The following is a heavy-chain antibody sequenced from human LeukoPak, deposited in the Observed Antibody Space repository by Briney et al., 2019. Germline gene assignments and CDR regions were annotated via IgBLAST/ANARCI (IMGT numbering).Heavy chain of an antibody. J-gene: IGHJ4*02. D-gene: IGHD3-10*01. CDR3: ASYYNVVFDY. Sequence: SETLSLTCTVSGGSISSSSYYWGWIRQPPGKGLEWIGSIYYSGSTYYNPSLKSRVTISVDTSKNQFSLKLSSVTAADTAAYYCASYYNVVFDYWGQGTLVTVSS. CDR1: GGSISSSSYY. V-gene: IGHV4-39*01. CDR2: IYYSGST.